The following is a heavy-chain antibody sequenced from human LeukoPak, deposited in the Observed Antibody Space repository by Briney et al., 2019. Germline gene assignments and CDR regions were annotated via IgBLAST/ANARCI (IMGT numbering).Heavy chain of an antibody. CDR3: ARTSAAGISFDY. J-gene: IGHJ4*02. D-gene: IGHD6-13*01. V-gene: IGHV3-21*01. Sequence: GGSLRLSCAASGFTFSSYSMNWVRQAPGKGLEWVSSISSSSSYIYYADSVKGRFSISRDNAKNSLYLQMNSLRAEDTAVYYCARTSAAGISFDYRGQGTLVTVSS. CDR2: ISSSSSYI. CDR1: GFTFSSYS.